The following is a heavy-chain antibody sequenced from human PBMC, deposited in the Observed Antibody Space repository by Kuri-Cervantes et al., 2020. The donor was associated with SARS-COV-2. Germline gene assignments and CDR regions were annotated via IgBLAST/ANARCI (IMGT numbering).Heavy chain of an antibody. D-gene: IGHD3-3*01. CDR1: GGTFSSYA. Sequence: SSVNVSCKASGGTFSSYAISWVRQAPGQGLEWMGGIIPIFGTANYAQKFQGRVTITADESTSTAYMELSSLRSEDTAVYYCASSRSITIFGVVINYYYGMDVWGQGTTVTVSS. CDR3: ASSRSITIFGVVINYYYGMDV. J-gene: IGHJ6*02. V-gene: IGHV1-69*13. CDR2: IIPIFGTA.